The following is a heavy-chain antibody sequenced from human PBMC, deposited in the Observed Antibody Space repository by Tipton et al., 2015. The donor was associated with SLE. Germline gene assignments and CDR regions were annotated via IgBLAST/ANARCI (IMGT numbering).Heavy chain of an antibody. CDR1: GYSIRNGYY. CDR3: AREYSGYDYRTFDH. D-gene: IGHD5-12*01. J-gene: IGHJ4*02. V-gene: IGHV4-38-2*02. CDR2: IHHSGIT. Sequence: TLSLTCNVSGYSIRNGYYWGWIRQAPGKGLEWTGTIHHSGITYCNPSLKSRVTISVDTSKNQFSLKLRSVTAADTAVYYCAREYSGYDYRTFDHWGQGTLVTVSS.